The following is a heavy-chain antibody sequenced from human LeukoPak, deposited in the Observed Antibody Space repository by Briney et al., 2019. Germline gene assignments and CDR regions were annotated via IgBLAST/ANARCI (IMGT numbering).Heavy chain of an antibody. CDR2: INHSGST. Sequence: SETLSLTCTVSGGSISSGYSWSWIRQPPGKGLEWIGEINHSGSTNYNPSLKSRVTISVDTSKNQFSLKLSSVTAADTAVYYCARGVDYWGQGTLVTVSS. V-gene: IGHV4-34*01. J-gene: IGHJ4*02. CDR3: ARGVDY. CDR1: GGSISSGYS.